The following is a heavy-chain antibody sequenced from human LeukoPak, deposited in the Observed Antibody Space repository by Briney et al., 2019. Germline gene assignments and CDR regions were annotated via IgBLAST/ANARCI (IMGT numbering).Heavy chain of an antibody. Sequence: SETLSLTCTVSGGSISSYYWSWIRQPAGKGLEWIGRIYTSGSTNYNPSLKSRVTMSVDTSKNQFSLKLSSVTAADTAVYYCASMGSSWSPRTWFDPWGQGTLVTASS. J-gene: IGHJ5*02. D-gene: IGHD6-13*01. CDR3: ASMGSSWSPRTWFDP. CDR1: GGSISSYY. CDR2: IYTSGST. V-gene: IGHV4-4*07.